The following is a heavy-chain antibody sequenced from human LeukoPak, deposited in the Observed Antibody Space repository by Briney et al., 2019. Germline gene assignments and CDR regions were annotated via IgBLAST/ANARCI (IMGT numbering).Heavy chain of an antibody. J-gene: IGHJ3*02. D-gene: IGHD3-22*01. V-gene: IGHV4-59*01. CDR1: GGSISSYY. CDR2: IYYSGST. CDR3: ARDQYYYDSSGYYYDAFDI. Sequence: PSETLSLTCTVPGGSISSYYWSWIRQPPGKGLEWIGYIYYSGSTNYNPSLKSRVTISVDTSKNQFSLKLSSVTAADTAVYYCARDQYYYDSSGYYYDAFDIWGQGTMVTVSS.